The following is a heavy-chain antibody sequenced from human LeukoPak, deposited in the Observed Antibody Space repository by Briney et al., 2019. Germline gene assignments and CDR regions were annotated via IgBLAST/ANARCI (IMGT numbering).Heavy chain of an antibody. CDR3: ASSSRVLRYFDWSHGTGANWFDP. J-gene: IGHJ5*02. D-gene: IGHD3-9*01. Sequence: SETLSLTCTVSGGSISSSSYYCGWIRQPPGKGLEWIGEIYHSGSTNYNPSLKSRVTISVDKSKNQFSLKLSSVTAADTAVYYCASSSRVLRYFDWSHGTGANWFDPWGQGTLVTVSS. CDR2: IYHSGST. V-gene: IGHV4-39*07. CDR1: GGSISSSSYY.